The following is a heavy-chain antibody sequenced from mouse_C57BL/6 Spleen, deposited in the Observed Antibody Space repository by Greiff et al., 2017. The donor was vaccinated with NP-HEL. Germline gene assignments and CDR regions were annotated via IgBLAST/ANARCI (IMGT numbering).Heavy chain of an antibody. CDR2: IYPGDGDT. D-gene: IGHD2-4*01. CDR1: GYAFSSSW. J-gene: IGHJ4*01. CDR3: ASRGLYDYDGYYAMDY. Sequence: VQLQQSAPELVKPGASVKISCKASGYAFSSSWMNWVQPRPGKGLEWIGRIYPGDGDTNYNGKFKGKATLTADKSSSTAYMQLSSLTSEDSAVYFCASRGLYDYDGYYAMDYWGQGTSVTVSS. V-gene: IGHV1-82*01.